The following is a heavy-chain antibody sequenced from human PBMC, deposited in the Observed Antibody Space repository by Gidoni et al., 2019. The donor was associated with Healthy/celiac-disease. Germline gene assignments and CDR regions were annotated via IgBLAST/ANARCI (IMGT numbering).Heavy chain of an antibody. CDR3: AHTRPVRGWNKGGFDY. CDR2: IYSDDDK. D-gene: IGHD6-19*01. V-gene: IGHV2-5*02. CDR1: GFLLSTRGVG. Sequence: QITLKESGPTLVKPTQTLTLTCTFSGFLLSTRGVGVGWIRQPPGKALEWLALIYSDDDKRYSPSLKSRLTITKDTSKNQVVLTMTNMDPVDTATYYCAHTRPVRGWNKGGFDYWGQGTLVTVSS. J-gene: IGHJ4*02.